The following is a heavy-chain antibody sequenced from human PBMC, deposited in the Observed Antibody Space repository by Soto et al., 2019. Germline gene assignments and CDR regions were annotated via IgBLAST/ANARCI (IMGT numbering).Heavy chain of an antibody. J-gene: IGHJ6*02. CDR2: IYYSVST. V-gene: IGHV4-59*01. CDR1: GGCISSYY. CDR3: ARGKGDYDFWSGYYTRVKWNHYYYYYGMDV. Sequence: XETLSLTFTVCGGCISSYYWSWIGQPPGKGLEWIGYIYYSVSTNYNPSLKSRVTISVDTSKNQFSLKLSSVTAADTAVYYCARGKGDYDFWSGYYTRVKWNHYYYYYGMDVWGQGTTVTVSS. D-gene: IGHD3-3*01.